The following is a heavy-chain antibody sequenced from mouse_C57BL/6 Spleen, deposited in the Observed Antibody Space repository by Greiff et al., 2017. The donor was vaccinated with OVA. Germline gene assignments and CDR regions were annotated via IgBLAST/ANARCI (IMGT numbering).Heavy chain of an antibody. J-gene: IGHJ4*01. CDR2: IYPGSGST. Sequence: VQLQQPGAELVKPGASVKMSCKASGYTFTSYWITWVKQRPGQGLEWIGDIYPGSGSTNYNEQFKSKATLTVDPSSSTAYMQLSSLTSEDSAVYYCARRYDYDEAIGYWGQGTSVTVSS. D-gene: IGHD2-4*01. CDR1: GYTFTSYW. V-gene: IGHV1-55*01. CDR3: ARRYDYDEAIGY.